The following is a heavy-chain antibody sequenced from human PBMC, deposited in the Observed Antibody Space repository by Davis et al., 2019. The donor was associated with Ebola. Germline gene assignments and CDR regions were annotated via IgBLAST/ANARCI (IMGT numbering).Heavy chain of an antibody. J-gene: IGHJ4*02. CDR1: GGSFSGYY. V-gene: IGHV4-34*01. CDR2: IYHSGST. D-gene: IGHD7-27*01. Sequence: PGGSLRLSSAVYGGSFSGYYWSWIRHPPGKGLEWIGSIYHSGSTYYNPSLKSRVTISVDTSKNQFSLKLSSVTAADTAVYYCARVPTGDPGVDYWGQGTLVTVSS. CDR3: ARVPTGDPGVDY.